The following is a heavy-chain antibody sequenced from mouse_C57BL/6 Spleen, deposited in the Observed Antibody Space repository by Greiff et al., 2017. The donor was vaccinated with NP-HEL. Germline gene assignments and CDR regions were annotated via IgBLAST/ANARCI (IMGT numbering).Heavy chain of an antibody. D-gene: IGHD1-3*01. Sequence: EVQGVESGGGLVQPGGSLKLSCAASGFTFSDYGMAWVRQAPRKGPAWVAFISNLAYSIYYADTVTGRFTISRENAKNTLYLERSSLRSEDTARYYCARQRTKGYDMDYWGQGTSVTVSS. V-gene: IGHV5-15*01. CDR1: GFTFSDYG. CDR2: ISNLAYSI. CDR3: ARQRTKGYDMDY. J-gene: IGHJ4*01.